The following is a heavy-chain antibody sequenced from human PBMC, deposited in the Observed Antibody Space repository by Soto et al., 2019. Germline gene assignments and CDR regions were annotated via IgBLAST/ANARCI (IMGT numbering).Heavy chain of an antibody. V-gene: IGHV5-51*01. Sequence: GESLKISCQGSGYSFTTYWIGWVRQMPGKGLEGMGIIYHDDSDTRYSPSFQGQVTISADKSISTAYLQWSSLKASETAMYYCASRGSAAGLSNHGMDVWGQGTPVTVSS. D-gene: IGHD6-13*01. J-gene: IGHJ6*02. CDR3: ASRGSAAGLSNHGMDV. CDR1: GYSFTTYW. CDR2: IYHDDSDT.